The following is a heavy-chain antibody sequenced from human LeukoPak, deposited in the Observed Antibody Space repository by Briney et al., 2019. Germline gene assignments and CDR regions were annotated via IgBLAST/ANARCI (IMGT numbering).Heavy chain of an antibody. D-gene: IGHD5-12*01. V-gene: IGHV1-69*01. CDR1: GGTFSSYA. J-gene: IGHJ3*02. Sequence: SVKVSCKASGGTFSSYAISWVRQAPGQGLEWVGGIIPIFGTANYAQKFQGRVTITADESTSTAYMELSSLRSEDTAVYYCARAEDIVATKYSVGAFDIWGQGTMVTVSS. CDR3: ARAEDIVATKYSVGAFDI. CDR2: IIPIFGTA.